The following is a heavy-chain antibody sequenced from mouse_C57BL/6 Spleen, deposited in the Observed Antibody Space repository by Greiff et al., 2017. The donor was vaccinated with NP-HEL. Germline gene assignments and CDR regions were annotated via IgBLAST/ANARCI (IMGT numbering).Heavy chain of an antibody. CDR3: ARGEREFYYYAMDY. V-gene: IGHV1-69*01. CDR1: GYTFTSYW. Sequence: QVQLQQPGAELVMPGASVKLSCKASGYTFTSYWMHWVKQRPGQGLEWIGEIDPSDSYTNYNQKFKGKSTLTVDKSSSTAYMQLSSLTSEDSAVYYCARGEREFYYYAMDYWGQGTSVTVSS. J-gene: IGHJ4*01. CDR2: IDPSDSYT.